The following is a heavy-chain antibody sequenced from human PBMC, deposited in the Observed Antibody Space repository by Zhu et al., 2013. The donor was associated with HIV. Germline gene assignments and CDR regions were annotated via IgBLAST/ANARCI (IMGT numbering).Heavy chain of an antibody. CDR2: TSPIIGTP. J-gene: IGHJ4*02. V-gene: IGHV1-69*05. CDR3: ATRRPTAGAPFAS. Sequence: QVQLVQSGAEVKKPGSSVKVSCKASGGAFSSYAVSWVRQAPGQGLEWMGGTSPIIGTPKYAQNFQGRVTMITDESTSTAYVELSNLRSDDTAVYYCATRRPTAGAPFASWGQGTLVTVSS. CDR1: GGAFSSYA. D-gene: IGHD6-19*01.